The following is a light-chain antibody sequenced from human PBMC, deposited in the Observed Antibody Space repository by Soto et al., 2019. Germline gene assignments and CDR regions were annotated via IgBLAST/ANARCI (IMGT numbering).Light chain of an antibody. CDR1: SSDVGGYNY. V-gene: IGLV2-14*01. J-gene: IGLJ2*01. CDR2: EVS. CDR3: SSYTSSSIVV. Sequence: QSALTQPASVSGSPGQSITISCTGTSSDVGGYNYVSWYQQHPGKAPKLMIYEVSNRPSGVSNRFSGSKSGNTASLTNSGLQAEDEADYYCSSYTSSSIVVFGGETKVTVL.